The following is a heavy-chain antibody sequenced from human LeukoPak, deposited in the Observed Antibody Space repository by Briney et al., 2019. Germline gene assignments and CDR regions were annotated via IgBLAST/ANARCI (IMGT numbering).Heavy chain of an antibody. CDR3: ARGVTMIVVVIHDWYFDL. CDR1: GGSISSSSYY. V-gene: IGHV4-39*01. D-gene: IGHD3-22*01. Sequence: TSETLSLTCTVSGGSISSSSYYWGWIRQPPGKGLEWIGSIYYTRSTYYNPSLKSRVTISVDTSKNQFSLKLTSVTAADTAVYYCARGVTMIVVVIHDWYFDLWGRGTLVTVSS. J-gene: IGHJ2*01. CDR2: IYYTRST.